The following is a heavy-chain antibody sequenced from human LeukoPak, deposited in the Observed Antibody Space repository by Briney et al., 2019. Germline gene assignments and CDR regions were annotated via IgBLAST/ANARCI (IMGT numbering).Heavy chain of an antibody. J-gene: IGHJ4*02. Sequence: GGSLRLSCAASGFTVSNKYMTWVRQAPGKGLEWVSLIYSDGRTYYADSVKGRFTISRDNAKNSLYLQMNSLRAEDTAVYYCARGQPMIVVVPDYWGQGTLVTVSS. D-gene: IGHD3-22*01. CDR3: ARGQPMIVVVPDY. CDR2: IYSDGRT. CDR1: GFTVSNKY. V-gene: IGHV3-53*01.